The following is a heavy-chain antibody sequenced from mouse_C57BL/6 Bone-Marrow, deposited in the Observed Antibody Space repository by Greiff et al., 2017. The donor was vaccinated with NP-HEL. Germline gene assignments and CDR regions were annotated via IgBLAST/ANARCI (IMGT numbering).Heavy chain of an antibody. CDR3: SRANWYWFFDV. D-gene: IGHD4-1*01. J-gene: IGHJ1*03. Sequence: EVMLVESGGGLVQSGRSLRLSCATSGFTFSDFYMEWVRQAPGKGLEWIAASRNKANDYTTEYSATVKGRFIVSRDTSQSIRYLQMNARSAEDTAIYYCSRANWYWFFDVWGTGTTVTVSS. V-gene: IGHV7-1*01. CDR2: SRNKANDYTT. CDR1: GFTFSDFY.